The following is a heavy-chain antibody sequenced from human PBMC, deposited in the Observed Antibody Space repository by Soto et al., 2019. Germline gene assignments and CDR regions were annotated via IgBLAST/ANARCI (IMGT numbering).Heavy chain of an antibody. CDR1: GDSVSNYY. J-gene: IGHJ6*02. CDR3: TKGPNWNYYYYGVDV. Sequence: ETLSLTCTVSGDSVSNYYWSWIRQPAGRGLEWIGRVYSSGATNYNPSLNGRVTMSVDTSRNQFSLRLSSVTAADTAIYYCTKGPNWNYYYYGVDVWGQGTAVTVSS. CDR2: VYSSGAT. V-gene: IGHV4-4*07. D-gene: IGHD1-20*01.